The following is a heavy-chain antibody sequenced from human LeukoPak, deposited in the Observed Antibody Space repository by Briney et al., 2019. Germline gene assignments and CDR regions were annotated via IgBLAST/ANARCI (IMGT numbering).Heavy chain of an antibody. J-gene: IGHJ5*02. CDR1: GGTFSSYA. CDR2: IIPILGIA. CDR3: ARDRGDNWFDP. V-gene: IGHV1-69*04. Sequence: WASVNVSCKASGGTFSSYAISRVRQAPGQGLEWMGRIIPILGIANYAQKFQGRVTITADKSTSTAYMELSSLRSEDTAVYYCARDRGDNWFDPWGQGTLVTVSS.